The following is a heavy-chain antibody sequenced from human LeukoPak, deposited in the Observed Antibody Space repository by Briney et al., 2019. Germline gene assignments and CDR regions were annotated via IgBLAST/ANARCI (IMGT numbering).Heavy chain of an antibody. J-gene: IGHJ4*02. D-gene: IGHD1-14*01. Sequence: RAGGSLRLSCAASGFTFGSHGLHWVRQPPGKGLEWVAFISYDGSTKYYADSVKGRFTISRDNSENTLYLQMNNLKAADTAVYYCTREPLFWGQGTLVTVSS. CDR2: ISYDGSTK. CDR3: TREPLF. V-gene: IGHV3-30-3*01. CDR1: GFTFGSHG.